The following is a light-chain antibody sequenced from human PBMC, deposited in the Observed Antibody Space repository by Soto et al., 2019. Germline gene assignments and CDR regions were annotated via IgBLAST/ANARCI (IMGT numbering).Light chain of an antibody. J-gene: IGKJ1*01. Sequence: EIVSTQSPATLSLSPGERATLSCSASQSVSSYLAWYQQKAGQAPRLLIYDASNRATGIPARFSGSVSGTDFTLTISRLEPEDSAVYYCQQYGSSPTWTFGQGTKVDIK. CDR2: DAS. V-gene: IGKV3-20*01. CDR1: QSVSSY. CDR3: QQYGSSPTWT.